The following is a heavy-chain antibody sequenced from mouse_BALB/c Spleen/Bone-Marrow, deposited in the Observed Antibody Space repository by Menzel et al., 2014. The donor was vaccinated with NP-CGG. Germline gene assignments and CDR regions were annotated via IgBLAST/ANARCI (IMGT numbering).Heavy chain of an antibody. CDR1: GFNIKDTY. J-gene: IGHJ3*01. Sequence: VQLQQSGAELVKPGASVKLSCTASGFNIKDTYMHWVKQRPEQGLEWIGRIDPANGNTKYDPKFQGKATITADTSSNTAYLQLSSLTSEDTAVYYCARWELVRAWFAYRGKGTLVPVSA. D-gene: IGHD2-14*01. CDR2: IDPANGNT. V-gene: IGHV14-3*02. CDR3: ARWELVRAWFAY.